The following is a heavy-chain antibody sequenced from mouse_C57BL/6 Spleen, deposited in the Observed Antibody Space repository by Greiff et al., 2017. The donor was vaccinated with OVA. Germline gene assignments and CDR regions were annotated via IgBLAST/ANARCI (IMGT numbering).Heavy chain of an antibody. D-gene: IGHD4-1*01. J-gene: IGHJ3*01. Sequence: EVKLEESGGGLVQPGGSMKLSCVASGFTFSNYWMNWVRQSPEKGLEWVAQIRLKSDNYATHYAESVKGRFTISRDDSKSSVYLQMNNLRAEDTGIYYCTGDWARGFAYWGQGTLVTVSA. CDR1: GFTFSNYW. CDR3: TGDWARGFAY. V-gene: IGHV6-3*01. CDR2: IRLKSDNYAT.